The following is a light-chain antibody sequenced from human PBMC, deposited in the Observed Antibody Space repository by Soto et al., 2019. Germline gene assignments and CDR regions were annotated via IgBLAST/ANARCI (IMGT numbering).Light chain of an antibody. CDR1: QSVTYN. V-gene: IGKV3-15*01. CDR2: SAS. CDR3: QQYNNWPPYS. J-gene: IGKJ2*03. Sequence: EIVMTQSPATLSVSLGERATLSCRASQSVTYNLAWYQQKPGQAPRLLIYSASTRATGVPVRFSGSGSGTEFTLTISSLQSEDFAVYYWQQYNNWPPYSFGQGTKLEIK.